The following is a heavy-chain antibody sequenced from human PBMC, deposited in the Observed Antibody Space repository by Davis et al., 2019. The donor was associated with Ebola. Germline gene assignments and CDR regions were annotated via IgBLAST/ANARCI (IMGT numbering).Heavy chain of an antibody. CDR1: GFTFSSYG. Sequence: GESLKISCAASGFTFSSYGMHWVRQAPGKGLEWVAGISYDGTNNYYIDSVKGRFTISRDISKNTLYLQMNSLRHEDTAVYYCAKGWLQSHYYYYYMDVWGQGTTVTVSS. CDR2: ISYDGTNN. CDR3: AKGWLQSHYYYYYMDV. D-gene: IGHD5-24*01. J-gene: IGHJ6*03. V-gene: IGHV3-30*18.